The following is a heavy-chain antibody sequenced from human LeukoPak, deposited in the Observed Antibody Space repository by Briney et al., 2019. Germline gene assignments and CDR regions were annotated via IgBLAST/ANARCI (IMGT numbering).Heavy chain of an antibody. D-gene: IGHD5-18*01. J-gene: IGHJ4*02. Sequence: GGSLRLSCAASGFTFSTYSMHWVRQAPGKGLEWVANILYDGSHEFYADSVKGRFTISRDNSKNTLYLQMNSLRAEDTAVYYCAKVARLQLWSYYFDYWGQGTLVTVSS. CDR1: GFTFSTYS. V-gene: IGHV3-30*04. CDR2: ILYDGSHE. CDR3: AKVARLQLWSYYFDY.